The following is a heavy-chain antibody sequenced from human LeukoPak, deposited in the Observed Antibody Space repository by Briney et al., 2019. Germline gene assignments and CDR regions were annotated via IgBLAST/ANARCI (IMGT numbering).Heavy chain of an antibody. V-gene: IGHV4-39*07. CDR2: IYYSGST. J-gene: IGHJ5*02. D-gene: IGHD2-8*01. CDR3: ARDRCTNGVCFGRRVGWFDP. CDR1: GGSISSSSYY. Sequence: SETLSLTCTVSGGSISSSSYYWGWIRQPPGKGLAWIGSIYYSGSTYYNPSLKSRVTISVDTSKNQFSLKLSSVTAADTAVYYCARDRCTNGVCFGRRVGWFDPWGQGTLVTVSS.